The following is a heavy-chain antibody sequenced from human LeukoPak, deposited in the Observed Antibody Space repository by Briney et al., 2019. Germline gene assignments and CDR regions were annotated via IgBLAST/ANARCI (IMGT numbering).Heavy chain of an antibody. J-gene: IGHJ4*02. Sequence: GASVKVSCKASGYTFTGYYMHWVRQAPGQGLEWMGWINPNSGGTNYAQKFQGRLTMTEDTSTDTAYMELSSLRSDDTAVYYCATDPVGHCTANGCSSVDYWGQGTLVTVSS. V-gene: IGHV1-2*02. CDR2: INPNSGGT. D-gene: IGHD2-15*01. CDR1: GYTFTGYY. CDR3: ATDPVGHCTANGCSSVDY.